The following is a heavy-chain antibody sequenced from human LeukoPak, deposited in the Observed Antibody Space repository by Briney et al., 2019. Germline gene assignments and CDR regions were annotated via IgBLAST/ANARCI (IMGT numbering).Heavy chain of an antibody. CDR2: IRSKGYGGTT. Sequence: PGGSLRLSCTASGFTFGDYAMTWVRQAPGKGLEWVGFIRSKGYGGTTAYAASVNGRFTISRDDSESIAYLQMNSLKTEDTAVYYCTRGVGCSRTSCSPGYIDHWGQGTLVTVSS. J-gene: IGHJ4*02. CDR3: TRGVGCSRTSCSPGYIDH. CDR1: GFTFGDYA. D-gene: IGHD2-2*01. V-gene: IGHV3-49*04.